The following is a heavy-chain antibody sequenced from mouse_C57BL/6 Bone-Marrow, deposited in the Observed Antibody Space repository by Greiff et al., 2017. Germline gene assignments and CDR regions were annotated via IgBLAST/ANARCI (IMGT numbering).Heavy chain of an antibody. CDR2: IDPSDSYT. J-gene: IGHJ1*03. CDR1: GYTFTSYW. V-gene: IGHV1-50*01. CDR3: AREGWYFDV. Sequence: QVQLQQPGAELVKPGASVTLSCKASGYTFTSYWMQWVKQRPGQGLEWIGEIDPSDSYTNYNQKFKGKATLTVDTSSSTAYMQLSSLTSEDSAVYYCAREGWYFDVWGTGTTVTVSS.